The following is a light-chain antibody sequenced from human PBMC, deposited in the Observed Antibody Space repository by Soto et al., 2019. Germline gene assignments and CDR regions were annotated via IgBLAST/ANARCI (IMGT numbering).Light chain of an antibody. CDR3: QQRSSWPLT. J-gene: IGKJ4*02. V-gene: IGKV3-11*01. CDR2: DAS. Sequence: EIVLTQSPATLALSPGERATLSCRASQSVSSFLAWYQQKPGQAPRLLIYDASKRATGISARFSGSESGTDFTLTISSLEPEDFAVYYCQQRSSWPLTFGGGTKVEIK. CDR1: QSVSSF.